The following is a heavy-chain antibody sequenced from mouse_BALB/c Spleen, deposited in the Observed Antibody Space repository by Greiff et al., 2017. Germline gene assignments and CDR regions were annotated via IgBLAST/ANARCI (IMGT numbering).Heavy chain of an antibody. D-gene: IGHD2-2*01. CDR2: ISSGGSYT. Sequence: EVMLVESGGGLVKPGGSLKLSCAASGFTFSSYTMSWVRQTPEKRLEWVATISSGGSYTYYPDSVKGRFTISRDNAKNTLYLQMSSLKSEDTAMYYCTRDGGYDWFAYWGQGTLATVSA. J-gene: IGHJ3*01. V-gene: IGHV5-6-4*01. CDR3: TRDGGYDWFAY. CDR1: GFTFSSYT.